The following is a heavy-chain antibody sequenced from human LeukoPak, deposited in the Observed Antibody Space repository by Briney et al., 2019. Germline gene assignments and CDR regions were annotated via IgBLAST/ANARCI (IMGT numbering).Heavy chain of an antibody. CDR3: GRLFDS. Sequence: PSETLSLTCTVSSGAIISDNFYWGWVRQPPGKGLEWVGSINYSGTTYYNPSLRSRVSISVDTSRTQFFLTLNSVTAADTAVYYCGRLFDSWGQGILVTVSS. CDR2: INYSGTT. J-gene: IGHJ4*02. V-gene: IGHV4-39*01. CDR1: SGAIISDNFY.